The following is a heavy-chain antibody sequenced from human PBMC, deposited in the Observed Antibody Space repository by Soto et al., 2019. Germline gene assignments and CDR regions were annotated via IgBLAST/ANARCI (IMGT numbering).Heavy chain of an antibody. CDR2: INPSGGST. J-gene: IGHJ5*02. Sequence: QVQLVQSGAEVKKPGASVKVSCKASGYTFTSYYMHWVRQAPGQGLEWMGIINPSGGSTSYAQKLQGGVTMTRDTSTSTVYMELSSLRAEDTAVYYCASNGYSSTWHSWFDPWGQGTQVTVP. CDR3: ASNGYSSTWHSWFDP. V-gene: IGHV1-46*03. CDR1: GYTFTSYY. D-gene: IGHD6-13*01.